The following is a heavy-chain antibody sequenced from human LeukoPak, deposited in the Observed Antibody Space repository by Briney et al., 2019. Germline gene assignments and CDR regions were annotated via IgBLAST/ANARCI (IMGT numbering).Heavy chain of an antibody. CDR1: GFTFSRYW. J-gene: IGHJ4*02. CDR3: ATSGWYFFDS. CDR2: IKQDGSEK. D-gene: IGHD6-19*01. V-gene: IGHV3-7*01. Sequence: GGSLRLSCAASGFTFSRYWMSWVRQAPGKGLEWVANIKQDGSEKYYVDSVKGRFTISGDNGKKSLYLHMNSLRAEDTAVYYCATSGWYFFDSWGQGTLVTVSS.